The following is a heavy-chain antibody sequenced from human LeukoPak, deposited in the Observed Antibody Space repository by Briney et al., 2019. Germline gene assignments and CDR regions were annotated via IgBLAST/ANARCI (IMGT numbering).Heavy chain of an antibody. CDR3: ARGFHEPFDR. CDR2: VDYNGST. CDR1: GASVSSSH. V-gene: IGHV4-59*02. J-gene: IGHJ5*02. Sequence: SETLSLTCSVSGASVSSSHWNWIRQSPGKGLEWIANVDYNGSTKYNPSLRGRGTMSLDTSKNQFHLKLESVTAADTARYFCARGFHEPFDRWGQGTLVTVSS.